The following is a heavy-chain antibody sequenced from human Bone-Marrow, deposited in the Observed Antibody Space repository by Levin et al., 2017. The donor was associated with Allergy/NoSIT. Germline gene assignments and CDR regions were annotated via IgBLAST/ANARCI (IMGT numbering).Heavy chain of an antibody. CDR1: GYTLTEFS. D-gene: IGHD3-22*01. CDR2: FDPEDGET. Sequence: SVKVSCKVSGYTLTEFSMHWVRQAPGQGLEWMGGFDPEDGETIYAQKFQGRVTMTEDTSTDTASMELSSLRSEDTAMYYCATEPAPGLEKYYDTSGLGDWGQGTLVTVSS. V-gene: IGHV1-24*01. J-gene: IGHJ4*02. CDR3: ATEPAPGLEKYYDTSGLGD.